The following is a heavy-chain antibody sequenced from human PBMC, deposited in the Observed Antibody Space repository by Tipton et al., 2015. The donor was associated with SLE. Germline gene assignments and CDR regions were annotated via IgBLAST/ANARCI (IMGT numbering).Heavy chain of an antibody. J-gene: IGHJ1*01. D-gene: IGHD1-26*01. CDR3: ATGRITGSYWGEYFPH. CDR1: GVSITDGAHY. Sequence: TLSLTCNVSGVSITDGAHYWSWIRQHPGKGLEWIGFIYYSGGTSYNPSLKSRISMSLDTSKNQFSLTLTSVTAAATAVYYCATGRITGSYWGEYFPHWGQGTLVTVSS. CDR2: IYYSGGT. V-gene: IGHV4-31*03.